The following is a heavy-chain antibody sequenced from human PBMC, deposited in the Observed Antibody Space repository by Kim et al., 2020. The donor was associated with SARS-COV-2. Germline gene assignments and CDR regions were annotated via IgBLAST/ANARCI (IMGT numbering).Heavy chain of an antibody. V-gene: IGHV4-31*03. CDR3: ARDGAIWYYYDSSGYLNAFDI. J-gene: IGHJ3*02. Sequence: TLSLTCTVSGGSISSGGYYWSWIRQHPGKGLEWIGYIYYSGSTYYNPSLKSRVTISVDTSKNQFSLKLSSVTAADTAVYYCARDGAIWYYYDSSGYLNAFDIWGQGTMVTVSS. CDR1: GGSISSGGYY. D-gene: IGHD3-22*01. CDR2: IYYSGST.